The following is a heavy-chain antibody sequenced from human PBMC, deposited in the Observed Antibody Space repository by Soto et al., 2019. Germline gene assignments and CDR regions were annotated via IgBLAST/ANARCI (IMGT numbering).Heavy chain of an antibody. CDR3: AKGGTAYCSGGTCYHPFDY. J-gene: IGHJ4*02. Sequence: EVQLLESGGGLVQPGGSLRLSCAASGFTFTNYAMHWVRQTPGKGLEWVSTISGTGEKTFYADAVKGRSTISRDNSKSTLFVQMNSLEAEDTAVYYCAKGGTAYCSGGTCYHPFDYWGQGTLVTVSS. CDR1: GFTFTNYA. V-gene: IGHV3-23*01. D-gene: IGHD2-15*01. CDR2: ISGTGEKT.